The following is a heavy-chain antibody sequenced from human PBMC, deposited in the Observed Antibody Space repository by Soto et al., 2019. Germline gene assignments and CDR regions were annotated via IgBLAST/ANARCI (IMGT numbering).Heavy chain of an antibody. D-gene: IGHD5-18*01. CDR3: ASGDPHSLD. CDR2: ISAYNGNT. J-gene: IGHJ4*02. V-gene: IGHV1-18*01. CDR1: GYTFTSYG. Sequence: QVQLVQSGAEVKKPGASVKVSCKASGYTFTSYGISWVRQAPGQGLEWMGWISAYNGNTSYAQKLQGRVTMTTDTTASTAYTELRSLRPHDTCVYFCASGDPHSLDRGQGTLLTFAS.